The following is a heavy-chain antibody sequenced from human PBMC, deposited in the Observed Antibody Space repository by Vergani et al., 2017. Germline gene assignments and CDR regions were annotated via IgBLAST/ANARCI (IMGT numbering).Heavy chain of an antibody. V-gene: IGHV3-7*01. CDR3: ARKEGLSGWSEYYFDY. Sequence: EVQLLESGGGLVQPGGSLRLSCAASGFTFSSYAMSWVRQAPGKGLEWVANIKQDGSEKSYVDSVKGRFTISRANAKNSLYLQMNSLRAADTAVYYCARKEGLSGWSEYYFDYWGQGTLVTVSS. CDR1: GFTFSSYA. CDR2: IKQDGSEK. D-gene: IGHD6-19*01. J-gene: IGHJ4*02.